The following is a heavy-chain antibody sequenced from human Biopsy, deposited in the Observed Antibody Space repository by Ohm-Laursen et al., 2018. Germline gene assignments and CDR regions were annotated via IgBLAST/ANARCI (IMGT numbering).Heavy chain of an antibody. CDR2: IDPFTGVT. D-gene: IGHD1-26*01. V-gene: IGHV1-69*04. CDR3: ATDARWDLSLDAFHV. CDR1: GATVTSYA. J-gene: IGHJ3*01. Sequence: SVKVSCKASGATVTSYAISWVRQAPGQGLEWMGRIDPFTGVTNYAHNFQGRVTVTADRSTPTAYVEVSSLRSDDTAVFYCATDARWDLSLDAFHVWGQGTKVTVSS.